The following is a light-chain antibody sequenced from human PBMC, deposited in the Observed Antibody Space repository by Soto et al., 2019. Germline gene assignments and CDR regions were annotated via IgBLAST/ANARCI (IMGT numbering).Light chain of an antibody. CDR3: SSYTGSSTLI. CDR2: EVS. CDR1: SRDVGGYNY. J-gene: IGLJ2*01. Sequence: QSVLTQPASVSGSPGQSITISCTGTSRDVGGYNYVSWYHQHPGKAPKRMIYEVSNRPSGVSNRFSGSKSGKTASLTISGLQAEDEVDYYCSSYTGSSTLIFGGGTKLTVL. V-gene: IGLV2-14*01.